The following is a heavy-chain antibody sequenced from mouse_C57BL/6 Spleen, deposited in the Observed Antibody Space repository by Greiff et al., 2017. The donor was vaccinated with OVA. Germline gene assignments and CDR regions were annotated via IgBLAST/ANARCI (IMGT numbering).Heavy chain of an antibody. V-gene: IGHV1-85*01. CDR2: IYPRDGST. CDR1: GYTFTSYD. Sequence: QVHVKQSGPELVKPGASVKLSCKASGYTFTSYDINWVKQRPGQGLEWIGWIYPRDGSTKYNEKFKGKATLTVDTSSSTAYMELHSLTSEDSAVYFCARERTTVVLDYWGQGTTLTVSS. D-gene: IGHD1-1*01. J-gene: IGHJ2*01. CDR3: ARERTTVVLDY.